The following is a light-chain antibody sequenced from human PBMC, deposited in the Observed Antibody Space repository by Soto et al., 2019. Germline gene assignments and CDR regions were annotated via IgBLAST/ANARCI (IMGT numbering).Light chain of an antibody. V-gene: IGLV1-40*01. J-gene: IGLJ2*01. CDR2: GNS. Sequence: QSVLTQPPSVSGAPGQRVTISCTGSSSNIGAGYDVHWYQQLPGTAPKLLIYGNSNRPAGVPDRFSGSKSGTSASLAITGLQAEDGAGYYCQSYDSSVRGVVFGGGTQLTFL. CDR3: QSYDSSVRGVV. CDR1: SSNIGAGYD.